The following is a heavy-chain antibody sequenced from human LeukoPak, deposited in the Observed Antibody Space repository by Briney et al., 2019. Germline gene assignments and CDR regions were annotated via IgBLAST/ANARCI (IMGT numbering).Heavy chain of an antibody. CDR3: ARLDDSSGYYLYYFDY. V-gene: IGHV5-51*01. Sequence: GESLKISCKGSGYSINNYWIGWVRQMPGKGLEWMGIIYPADSDIRYSPSFQGQVTISADKSISTAYLQWSSLKASDTAMYYCARLDDSSGYYLYYFDYWGQGTLVTVSS. CDR2: IYPADSDI. J-gene: IGHJ4*02. CDR1: GYSINNYW. D-gene: IGHD3-22*01.